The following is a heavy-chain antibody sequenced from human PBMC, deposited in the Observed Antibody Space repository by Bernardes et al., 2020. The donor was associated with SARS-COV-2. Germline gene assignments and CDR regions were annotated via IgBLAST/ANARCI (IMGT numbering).Heavy chain of an antibody. D-gene: IGHD3-3*01. Sequence: GGSLRLSCAASGFTFNSYGMHWVRQTPGKGLEWLAIISYDGTNEHYADSVESRFTISRDNSKNTVSLQMHSLRTEDTAVYHWARGMGYSDLWNGYEPLDYWGQGTLVTVSS. CDR3: ARGMGYSDLWNGYEPLDY. CDR2: ISYDGTNE. V-gene: IGHV3-30*03. CDR1: GFTFNSYG. J-gene: IGHJ4*02.